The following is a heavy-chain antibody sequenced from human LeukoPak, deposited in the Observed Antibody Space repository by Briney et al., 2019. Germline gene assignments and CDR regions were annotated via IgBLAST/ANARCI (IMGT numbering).Heavy chain of an antibody. J-gene: IGHJ6*02. Sequence: ASVKVSCKASGYTFTSYGFSWVRQAPGQGLEWMGWISAYNGNTNYAQKLQGRVTMTTDTSTSTAYMELRSLRSDDTAVYDCAGYRDYYYGMDVWGQGTTVTVSS. CDR2: ISAYNGNT. V-gene: IGHV1-18*01. D-gene: IGHD5-24*01. CDR3: AGYRDYYYGMDV. CDR1: GYTFTSYG.